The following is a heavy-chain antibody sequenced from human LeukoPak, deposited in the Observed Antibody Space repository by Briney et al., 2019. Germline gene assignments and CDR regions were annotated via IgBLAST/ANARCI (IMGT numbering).Heavy chain of an antibody. D-gene: IGHD6-25*01. CDR3: ASFLSARTIDY. Sequence: GGSLSLSCAASGFSFSIYGMHCVRQSAAKGREWVAFIRYKGSNKYYTNSVKDRFTIHRDNSKNPLYLQLNSLRADDTAVYYCASFLSARTIDYWGQGNLVTVSS. J-gene: IGHJ4*02. CDR2: IRYKGSNK. CDR1: GFSFSIYG. V-gene: IGHV3-30*02.